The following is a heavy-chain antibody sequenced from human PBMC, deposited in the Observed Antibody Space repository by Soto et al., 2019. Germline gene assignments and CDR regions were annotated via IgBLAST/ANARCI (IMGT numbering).Heavy chain of an antibody. V-gene: IGHV4-28*01. CDR1: GYSISSSNW. J-gene: IGHJ4*02. Sequence: QVQLQESGPGLVKPSDTLSLTCAVSGYSISSSNWWGWIRQPPGKGREWIGYIYYSGTTYYNPSLKSRVTMSVDTSKNPFSLKLTSVTAVDTAVYYCARREIQGPIDYWGQGTLVTVSS. CDR2: IYYSGTT. D-gene: IGHD1-26*01. CDR3: ARREIQGPIDY.